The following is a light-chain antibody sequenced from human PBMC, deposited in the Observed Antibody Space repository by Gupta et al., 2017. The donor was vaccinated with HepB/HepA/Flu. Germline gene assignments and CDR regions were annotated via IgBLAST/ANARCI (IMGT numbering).Light chain of an antibody. CDR2: LNSDGSH. J-gene: IGLJ3*02. Sequence: QLVLPPSPSASASLGASVKLTCTLSSGHSSYAIAWHQQQPEKGPRYLMKLNSDGSHSKGDGIPDRFSGSSSGAERYLTISSRQAEDEADYYCQTWGTGIWVFGGGTKLTVL. CDR1: SGHSSYA. CDR3: QTWGTGIWV. V-gene: IGLV4-69*01.